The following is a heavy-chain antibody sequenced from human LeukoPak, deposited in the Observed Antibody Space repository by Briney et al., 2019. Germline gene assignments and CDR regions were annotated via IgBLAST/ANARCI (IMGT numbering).Heavy chain of an antibody. Sequence: SETLSLTCAVYGGSFSGYYWSWIRQPPGKGLEWIGKINHSGSTNYNPSLKSRVTISVDTSKNQFSLKLSSVTAADTAVYYCARGRRWTVPHFDYWGQGTLVTVSS. D-gene: IGHD4-17*01. CDR1: GGSFSGYY. CDR2: INHSGST. J-gene: IGHJ4*02. V-gene: IGHV4-34*01. CDR3: ARGRRWTVPHFDY.